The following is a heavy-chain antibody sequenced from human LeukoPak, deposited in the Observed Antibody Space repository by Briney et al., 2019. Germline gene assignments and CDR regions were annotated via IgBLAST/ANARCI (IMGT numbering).Heavy chain of an antibody. D-gene: IGHD3/OR15-3a*01. CDR3: SKGRTGTAIFFVY. J-gene: IGHJ4*02. CDR2: IIHDGSNK. Sequence: GGSLRLSCAASGFTFSTYGMHWVRQAPGKGLEWVAVIIHDGSNKYYADSVKGRFTISRDNSKNTLYLQMNSLRAEDTAVYYCSKGRTGTAIFFVYWGQGTLVTVSS. V-gene: IGHV3-30*18. CDR1: GFTFSTYG.